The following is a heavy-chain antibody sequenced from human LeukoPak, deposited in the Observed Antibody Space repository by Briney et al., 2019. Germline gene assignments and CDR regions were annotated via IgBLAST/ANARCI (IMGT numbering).Heavy chain of an antibody. J-gene: IGHJ4*02. Sequence: PGGSLRLSCAASGFTFSSYGMHWVRQAPGKGLEWVAVIWYDGSNKYYADSVKGRFTISRDNSKNTLYLQMNSLRAEDTAVYYCARDFASSGWSGWLDYWGQGTLVTVSS. CDR3: ARDFASSGWSGWLDY. D-gene: IGHD6-19*01. CDR2: IWYDGSNK. CDR1: GFTFSSYG. V-gene: IGHV3-33*08.